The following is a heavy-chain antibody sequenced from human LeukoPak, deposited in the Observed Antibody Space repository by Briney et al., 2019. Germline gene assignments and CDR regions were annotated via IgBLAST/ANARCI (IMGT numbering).Heavy chain of an antibody. V-gene: IGHV3-30-3*01. CDR3: AREYGAWFGELLISWFDP. J-gene: IGHJ5*02. CDR1: GFTFSSYA. D-gene: IGHD3-10*01. Sequence: GRSLRLSCAASGFTFSSYAVHWVRQAPGKGLEWVAVISYDGSNKYYADSVKGRFTISRDNSKNTLYLQMNSLRAEDTAVYYCAREYGAWFGELLISWFDPWGQGTLVTVSS. CDR2: ISYDGSNK.